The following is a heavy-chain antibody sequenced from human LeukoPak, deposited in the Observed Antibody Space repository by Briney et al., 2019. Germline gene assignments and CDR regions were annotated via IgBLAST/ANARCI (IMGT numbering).Heavy chain of an antibody. CDR1: GLTDSHNY. V-gene: IGHV3-66*01. Sequence: PGGSVRLSCAASGLTDSHNYLRGARQAPGKELEWVSVLYVGGSTYYADSVKGRFTISRDNSKNMMYLQMNSLRADDTAEYYCARDVSSRHLDYWGQGTLVTVSS. CDR2: LYVGGST. J-gene: IGHJ4*02. CDR3: ARDVSSRHLDY. D-gene: IGHD2/OR15-2a*01.